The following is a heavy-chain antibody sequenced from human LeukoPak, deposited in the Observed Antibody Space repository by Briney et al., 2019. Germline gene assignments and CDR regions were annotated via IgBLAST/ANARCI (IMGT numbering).Heavy chain of an antibody. V-gene: IGHV1-46*01. CDR3: ARGGSSTSRLGYMDV. CDR1: GYTFTSYY. J-gene: IGHJ6*03. Sequence: GASVKVSCKASGYTFTSYYMHWVRQAPGQGLEWMGIINPSGGSTSYAQKFQGRVTMTRDTSTSTAYMELSRLRSDDTAVYYCARGGSSTSRLGYMDVWGKGTTVTISS. CDR2: INPSGGST. D-gene: IGHD2-2*01.